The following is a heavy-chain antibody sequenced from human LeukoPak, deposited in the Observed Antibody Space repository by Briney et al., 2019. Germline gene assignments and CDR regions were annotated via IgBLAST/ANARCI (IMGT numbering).Heavy chain of an antibody. CDR2: ISAYNGNT. V-gene: IGHV1-18*01. CDR1: GYTFTSYG. J-gene: IGHJ6*03. D-gene: IGHD3-3*01. Sequence: ASVKVSCKASGYTFTSYGINWVRQAPGQGLEWMGWISAYNGNTNYAQKLQGRVTMTTDTSTSTAYMELRSLRSDDTAVYYCARGPGEYYDFWSGPYYYMDVWGKGTTVTVSS. CDR3: ARGPGEYYDFWSGPYYYMDV.